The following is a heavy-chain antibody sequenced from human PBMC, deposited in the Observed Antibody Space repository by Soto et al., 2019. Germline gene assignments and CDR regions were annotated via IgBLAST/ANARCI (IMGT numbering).Heavy chain of an antibody. Sequence: QVQLVQSGAEVKKPGSSVKVSCKASGGTFSSYAISWVRQAPGQGLEWMGGIIPIFGTTNYAQKFQGRVTITGDESTSTAYMELSSLRSEDTAVYYCARQWELLHLDWYFDLWGRGTLVTVSS. J-gene: IGHJ2*01. V-gene: IGHV1-69*01. CDR2: IIPIFGTT. D-gene: IGHD1-26*01. CDR1: GGTFSSYA. CDR3: ARQWELLHLDWYFDL.